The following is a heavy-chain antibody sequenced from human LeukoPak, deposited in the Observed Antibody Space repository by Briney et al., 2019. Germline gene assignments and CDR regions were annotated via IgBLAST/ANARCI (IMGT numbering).Heavy chain of an antibody. CDR2: IYYSGST. CDR3: ARLVRGIAAAGDWFDP. D-gene: IGHD6-13*01. CDR1: GGSISSYY. V-gene: IGHV4-59*01. J-gene: IGHJ5*02. Sequence: PSETLSFTCTVSGGSISSYYWSWIRQPPGKGLEWSGYIYYSGSTNYNPSLKSRVTISVDTSKNQFSVKLSSVTAADTAVYYCARLVRGIAAAGDWFDPWGQGTLVTVSS.